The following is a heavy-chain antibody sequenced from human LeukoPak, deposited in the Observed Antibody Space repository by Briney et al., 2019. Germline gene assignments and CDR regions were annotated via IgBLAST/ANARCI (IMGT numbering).Heavy chain of an antibody. CDR3: AREYYDFWSGYYTFDY. CDR2: ISSSSSYI. D-gene: IGHD3-3*01. Sequence: GSLRLSCAAPGFTFSSYSMNWVRRAPGKGLEWVSSISSSSSYIYYADSVKGRFTISRDNAKNSLYLQMNSLRAEDTAVYYCAREYYDFWSGYYTFDYWGQGTLVTVSS. CDR1: GFTFSSYS. J-gene: IGHJ4*02. V-gene: IGHV3-21*01.